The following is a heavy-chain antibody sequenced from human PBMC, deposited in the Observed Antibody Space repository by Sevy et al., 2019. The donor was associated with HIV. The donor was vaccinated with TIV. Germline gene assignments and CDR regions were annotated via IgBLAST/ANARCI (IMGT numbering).Heavy chain of an antibody. CDR2: FDPEDGET. D-gene: IGHD1-26*01. J-gene: IGHJ6*02. CDR1: GYTLTELS. Sequence: ASVKVSCKVSGYTLTELSMHWVRQAPGKGLEWMGGFDPEDGETIYAQKFQGRVTMTEDTSTDTAYTELSSLRSEDTAVYYCATPNNSGSYYYGMDVWGQGTTVTVSS. V-gene: IGHV1-24*01. CDR3: ATPNNSGSYYYGMDV.